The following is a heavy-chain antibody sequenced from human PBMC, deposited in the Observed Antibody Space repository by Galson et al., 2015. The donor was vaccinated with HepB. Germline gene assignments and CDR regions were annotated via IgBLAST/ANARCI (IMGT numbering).Heavy chain of an antibody. J-gene: IGHJ4*02. CDR1: GFTFNWFA. D-gene: IGHD3-9*01. Sequence: SLRLSCAASGFTFNWFAMSWARQAPGKGLEWVSSIYGGGNDPYYADSVKGRFTISRDNSKNTLYLQINSLRAEDTAVYYCAKMDGQVTAYYNFDSWGQGTLVTVSS. V-gene: IGHV3-23*01. CDR3: AKMDGQVTAYYNFDS. CDR2: IYGGGNDP.